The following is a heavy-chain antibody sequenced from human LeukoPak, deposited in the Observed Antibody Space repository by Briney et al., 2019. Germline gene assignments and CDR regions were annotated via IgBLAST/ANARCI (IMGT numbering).Heavy chain of an antibody. CDR1: GFTFSNAW. Sequence: GGSLRLSCAASGFTFSNAWMNWVRQAPGKGLEWVGRIKSKTDGGTTDYAAPVKGRFTISRDDSKNTLYLQMNSLKTEDTAVYYCTTTPRAVLLWFVSMAHDYWGQGTLVTVSS. V-gene: IGHV3-15*07. CDR3: TTTPRAVLLWFVSMAHDY. D-gene: IGHD3-10*01. CDR2: IKSKTDGGTT. J-gene: IGHJ4*02.